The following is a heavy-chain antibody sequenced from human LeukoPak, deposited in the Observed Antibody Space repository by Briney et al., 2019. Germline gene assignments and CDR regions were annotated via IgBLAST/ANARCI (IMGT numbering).Heavy chain of an antibody. CDR3: ARGMATTDAFDI. CDR1: GYTFTGYY. CDR2: INPNSGGT. J-gene: IGHJ3*02. Sequence: ASVKVSCKTSGYTFTGYYMHWVRQAPGQGLEWMGWINPNSGGTNYAQKFQGRVTMTRDTSISTAYMELSRLRSDDTAVYYCARGMATTDAFDIWGQGTMVTVSS. V-gene: IGHV1-2*02. D-gene: IGHD5-24*01.